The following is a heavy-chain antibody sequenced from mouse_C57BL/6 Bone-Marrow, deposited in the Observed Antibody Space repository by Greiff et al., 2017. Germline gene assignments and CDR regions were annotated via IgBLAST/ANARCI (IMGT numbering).Heavy chain of an antibody. CDR1: GYTFTDYY. D-gene: IGHD1-1*01. CDR3: ARSAYYGSSYAWGGY. J-gene: IGHJ4*01. V-gene: IGHV1-75*01. CDR2: IFPGSGST. Sequence: QVQLQQSGPELVKPGASVKISCKASGYTFTDYYINWVKQRPGQGLEWIGWIFPGSGSTYYNEKFKGKATLTVDKSSSTAYMLLSSLTSEDSAVYFCARSAYYGSSYAWGGYWGQGTSVTVSS.